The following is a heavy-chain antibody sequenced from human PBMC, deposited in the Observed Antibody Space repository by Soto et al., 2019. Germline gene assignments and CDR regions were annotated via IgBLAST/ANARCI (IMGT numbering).Heavy chain of an antibody. CDR3: ASRYDSSDY. CDR1: GGTFSSYT. V-gene: IGHV1-69*02. J-gene: IGHJ4*02. D-gene: IGHD3-22*01. Sequence: QVQLVQSGAAVKKPGSSVKVSCKASGGTFSSYTISWVRQAPGQGLEWMGRIIPILGIANYAQKFQGRVTITADKPPSTAYMELSSLRSEDTAVYYCASRYDSSDYWGQGTLVTVSS. CDR2: IIPILGIA.